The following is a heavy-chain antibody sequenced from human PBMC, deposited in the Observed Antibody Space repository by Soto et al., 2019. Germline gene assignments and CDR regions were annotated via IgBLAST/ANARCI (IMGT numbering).Heavy chain of an antibody. CDR3: ARHRGRHYGSGSSFYYMDV. CDR1: GFTFNIYW. Sequence: EVQLVESGGGLVQPGGSLRLSCAASGFTFNIYWMSWVRQAPGKGLEWVANIKQDGSDKYYVDSVSGRFTISRDNAKNSLYLQMNSLRAEDTAVYYCARHRGRHYGSGSSFYYMDVWGEGTTVTVSS. D-gene: IGHD3-10*01. CDR2: IKQDGSDK. J-gene: IGHJ6*03. V-gene: IGHV3-7*01.